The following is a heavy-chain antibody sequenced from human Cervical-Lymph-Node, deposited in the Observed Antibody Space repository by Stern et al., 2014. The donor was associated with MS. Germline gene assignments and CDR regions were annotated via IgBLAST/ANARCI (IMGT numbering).Heavy chain of an antibody. CDR1: GYNFIDHA. D-gene: IGHD4-11*01. J-gene: IGHJ4*02. Sequence: QVQLVQSGAEVKKPGASMTISCKTSGYNFIDHAIHWVRQAPGQRLEWMGWSICGPGSTKYSQKFQGIVSFTRYKAASAAYMDLSSLSPDDSAVYYCARQPDYSDFLDFWGQGTLVTVSS. CDR2: SICGPGST. CDR3: ARQPDYSDFLDF. V-gene: IGHV1-3*01.